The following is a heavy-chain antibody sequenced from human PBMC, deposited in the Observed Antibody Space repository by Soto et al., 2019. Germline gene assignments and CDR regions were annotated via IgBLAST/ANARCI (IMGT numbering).Heavy chain of an antibody. CDR3: ATDPAHSFVYYGLDV. Sequence: GGSLRLSCAASGFTFSSYGMHWVRQAPGKGLEWVAVIWYDGSNKYYADSVKGRFTISRDNSKNTLYLQMNSLRAEDTAVYYCATDPAHSFVYYGLDVWGQGTTATVSS. V-gene: IGHV3-33*01. CDR1: GFTFSSYG. J-gene: IGHJ6*02. D-gene: IGHD2-15*01. CDR2: IWYDGSNK.